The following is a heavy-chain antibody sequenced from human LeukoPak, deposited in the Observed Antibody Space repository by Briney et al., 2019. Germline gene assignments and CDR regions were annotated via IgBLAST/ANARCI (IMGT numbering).Heavy chain of an antibody. J-gene: IGHJ4*02. V-gene: IGHV3-30-3*01. CDR2: ISYDGSNK. CDR3: ARDGDRSFDY. Sequence: GGSLRLSCAASGFTFSSYAMHWVRQAPGKGLEWVAVISYDGSNKYYADSVKGRFTISRDDSKNTLYLQMNSLRAEDTVVYYCARDGDRSFDYWGQGTLVTVSS. CDR1: GFTFSSYA. D-gene: IGHD7-27*01.